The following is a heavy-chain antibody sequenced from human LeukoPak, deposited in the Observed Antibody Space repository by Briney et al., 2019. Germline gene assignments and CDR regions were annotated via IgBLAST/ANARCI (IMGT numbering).Heavy chain of an antibody. J-gene: IGHJ4*02. D-gene: IGHD3-3*01. V-gene: IGHV4-4*07. CDR1: GGSISSYY. CDR3: ARDFRGGYDFWSGYYTPYYFDY. CDR2: IYTSGST. Sequence: PSETLFLTCTVSGGSISSYYWSWLRQPAGKGLEWLGRIYTSGSTNYNPSLKSRVTMSVDTSKNQFSLKLSSVTAADTAVYYCARDFRGGYDFWSGYYTPYYFDYWGQGTLVTVSP.